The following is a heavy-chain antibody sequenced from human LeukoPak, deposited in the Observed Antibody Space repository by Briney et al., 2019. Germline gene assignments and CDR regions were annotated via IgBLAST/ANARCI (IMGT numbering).Heavy chain of an antibody. Sequence: SETLSLTCTVSGVSISSYYWSWIRQPPGEGLEWIGYIYYSGSTNYNPSLKSRVTISVDTSKNQFSLKLSSVTAADTAVYYCARSYGGYVGNHYYYYGMDVWGQGTTVTVSS. CDR2: IYYSGST. V-gene: IGHV4-59*01. J-gene: IGHJ6*02. CDR1: GVSISSYY. CDR3: ARSYGGYVGNHYYYYGMDV. D-gene: IGHD5-12*01.